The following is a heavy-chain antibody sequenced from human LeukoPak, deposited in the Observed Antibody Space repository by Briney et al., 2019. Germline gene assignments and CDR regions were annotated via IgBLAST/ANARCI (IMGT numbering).Heavy chain of an antibody. D-gene: IGHD3-10*01. CDR3: AIMVRGVINAFDI. CDR2: INHSGST. V-gene: IGHV4-34*01. Sequence: SETLSLTCAVYGGSFSGYYWSWIRQPPGKGLEWIGEINHSGSTNYNPSLKSRVTISVDTSKNLFSLKLSSVTAADTAVYYCAIMVRGVINAFDIWGQGTMVTVSS. J-gene: IGHJ3*02. CDR1: GGSFSGYY.